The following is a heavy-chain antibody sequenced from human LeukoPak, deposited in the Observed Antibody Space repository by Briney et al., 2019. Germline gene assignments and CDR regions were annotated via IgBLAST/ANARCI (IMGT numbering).Heavy chain of an antibody. V-gene: IGHV1-69*13. Sequence: SVKVSCKVSGYTLTELSMHWVRQAPGKGLEWMGGIIPIFGTANYAQKFQGRVTITADESTSTAYMELSSLRSEDTAVYYCARDRGDGYNPAGAFDIWGQGTMVTVSS. D-gene: IGHD5-24*01. J-gene: IGHJ3*02. CDR1: GYTLTELS. CDR3: ARDRGDGYNPAGAFDI. CDR2: IIPIFGTA.